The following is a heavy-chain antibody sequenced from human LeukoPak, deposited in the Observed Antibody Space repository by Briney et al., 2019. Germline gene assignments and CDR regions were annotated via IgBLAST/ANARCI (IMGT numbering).Heavy chain of an antibody. J-gene: IGHJ3*02. CDR3: AREGYYDSSAFDI. CDR1: GFTFSSYS. D-gene: IGHD3-22*01. V-gene: IGHV3-21*01. CDR2: ISSTGSYI. Sequence: GGSLRLSCAASGFTFSSYSMNWVRQAPGKGLEWVSSISSTGSYIYYADSVKGRFTISRDNSKNTLYLQMDSLRAEDTAVYYCAREGYYDSSAFDIWGQGTMVTVSS.